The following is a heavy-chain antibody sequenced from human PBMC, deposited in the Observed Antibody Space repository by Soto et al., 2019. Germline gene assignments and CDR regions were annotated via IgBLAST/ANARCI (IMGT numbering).Heavy chain of an antibody. Sequence: QVQLVESGGGVVQPGGSLRLSCATSGFAFSSYGMHWVRQAPGKGLEWVAVVRFDAINKYYADSVKGRFTISRDNSKCMVYLQLNSLRPDDKAVYYCAKLPNCGGDCYFDYWGQGTLVTVSS. CDR2: VRFDAINK. CDR3: AKLPNCGGDCYFDY. CDR1: GFAFSSYG. D-gene: IGHD2-21*02. J-gene: IGHJ4*02. V-gene: IGHV3-30*02.